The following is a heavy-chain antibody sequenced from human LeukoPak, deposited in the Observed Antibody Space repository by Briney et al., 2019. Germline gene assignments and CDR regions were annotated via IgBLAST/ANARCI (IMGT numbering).Heavy chain of an antibody. Sequence: ASVKVSCKASGYTFTCYYMHWVRQAPGQGLEWMGWINPNSGGTNYAQKFQGRVTMTRDTSISTAYMELSRLRSDDTAVYYCARTYYYDSSGYPPPGDDAFDIWGQGTMVTVSS. CDR1: GYTFTCYY. J-gene: IGHJ3*02. CDR3: ARTYYYDSSGYPPPGDDAFDI. V-gene: IGHV1-2*02. D-gene: IGHD3-22*01. CDR2: INPNSGGT.